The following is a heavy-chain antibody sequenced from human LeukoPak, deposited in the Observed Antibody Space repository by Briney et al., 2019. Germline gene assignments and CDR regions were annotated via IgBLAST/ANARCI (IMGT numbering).Heavy chain of an antibody. CDR2: VSAYNGDT. CDR1: GYTFSPYG. J-gene: IGHJ5*02. D-gene: IGHD3-9*01. V-gene: IGHV1-18*01. CDR3: ARGILADDIMTGP. Sequence: ASVKVSCKTSGYTFSPYGITWVRQTPGQGLEWMGWVSAYNGDTKYAQKLQDRVTMTTDTSTTTAYMELRSLRSDDTAVYYCARGILADDIMTGPWGQGTRVTVSS.